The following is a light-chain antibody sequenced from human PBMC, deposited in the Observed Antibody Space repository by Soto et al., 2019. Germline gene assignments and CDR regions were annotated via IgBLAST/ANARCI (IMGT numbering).Light chain of an antibody. CDR2: GAS. CDR1: QTISSN. CDR3: QQYHNWPPQYT. V-gene: IGKV3-15*01. J-gene: IGKJ2*01. Sequence: EIVMTQSPATLSVSPGERATLSCRASQTISSNLAWHQQKPGQAPRLLIHGASTRATGVPARFSGSGSGTEFTLTISSLQSEDLAVYYCQQYHNWPPQYTFGQGTKLQIK.